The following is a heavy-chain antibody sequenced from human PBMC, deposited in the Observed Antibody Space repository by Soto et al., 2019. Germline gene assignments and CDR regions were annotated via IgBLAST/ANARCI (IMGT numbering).Heavy chain of an antibody. V-gene: IGHV1-18*01. J-gene: IGHJ5*02. D-gene: IGHD3-3*01. CDR1: GYTFTSYG. CDR3: ARVGVTIFGVVNGGGWFHP. Sequence: ASVKVSCKASGYTFTSYGTSWVRQAPGQGLEWMGWISAYNGNTNYAQKLQGRVTMTTDTSTSTAYMELRSLRSDDTAVYYCARVGVTIFGVVNGGGWFHPWGQGTRVTVAS. CDR2: ISAYNGNT.